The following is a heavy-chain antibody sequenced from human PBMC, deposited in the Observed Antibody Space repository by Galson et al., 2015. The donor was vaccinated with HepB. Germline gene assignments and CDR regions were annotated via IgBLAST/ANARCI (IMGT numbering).Heavy chain of an antibody. CDR2: ISYDGSNK. Sequence: SLRLSCAASGFTFITYAMHWVRQAPGKGLEWVAVISYDGSNKYYADSVKGRFAVSRDNSKNTLYLQMNSLRAADTAVYYCAREGPSIFYGSGSYPSDYWGQGTLVTVST. V-gene: IGHV3-30*09. D-gene: IGHD3-10*01. CDR3: AREGPSIFYGSGSYPSDY. J-gene: IGHJ4*02. CDR1: GFTFITYA.